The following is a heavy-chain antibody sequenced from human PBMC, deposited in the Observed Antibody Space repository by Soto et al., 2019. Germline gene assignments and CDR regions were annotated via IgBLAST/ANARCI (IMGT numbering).Heavy chain of an antibody. D-gene: IGHD6-19*01. CDR2: IRSKANSYAT. V-gene: IGHV3-73*01. J-gene: IGHJ4*02. CDR1: GFTFSDSA. Sequence: EVQLVESGGGLVQHGGSLKLSCAVSGFTFSDSAIHWVRQASGKGLEWVGRIRSKANSYATSYAASVKGRFTISRDDSKNTAYLQMNILKTEDTAVYYCSSGLDYWGQGTLVTFSS. CDR3: SSGLDY.